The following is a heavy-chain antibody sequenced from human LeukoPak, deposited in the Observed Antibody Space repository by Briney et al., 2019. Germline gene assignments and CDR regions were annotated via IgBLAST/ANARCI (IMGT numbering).Heavy chain of an antibody. V-gene: IGHV3-30*02. Sequence: GGSLRLSCAASGFTFSSYGMHWVRQAPGKGLEWVAFIRYNGSNKYYADSVKGRFTISRGNSKNTLYLQMNSLRAEDTAVYYCAKRPSVGGYCSSTSCYGNWFDPWGQGTLVTVSS. CDR2: IRYNGSNK. D-gene: IGHD2-2*01. CDR1: GFTFSSYG. CDR3: AKRPSVGGYCSSTSCYGNWFDP. J-gene: IGHJ5*02.